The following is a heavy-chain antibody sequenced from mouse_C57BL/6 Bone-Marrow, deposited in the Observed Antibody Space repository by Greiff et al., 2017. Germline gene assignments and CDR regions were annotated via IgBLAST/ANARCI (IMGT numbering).Heavy chain of an antibody. CDR2: INPYNGGT. CDR3: ARPRGYWYFDV. Sequence: EVKLMESGPVLVKPGASVKMSCKASGYTFTDYYMNWVKQSHGKSLEWIGVINPYNGGTSYNQKFKGKATLTVDKSSSTAYMVLNSLSSEDAAVDYCARPRGYWYFDVWGTGTTVTVSA. V-gene: IGHV1-19*01. CDR1: GYTFTDYY. J-gene: IGHJ1*03.